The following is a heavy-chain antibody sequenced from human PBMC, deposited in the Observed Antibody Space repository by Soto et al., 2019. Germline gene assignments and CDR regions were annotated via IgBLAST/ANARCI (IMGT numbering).Heavy chain of an antibody. CDR1: GGSVSSGSYY. Sequence: PSETLSLTCTVSGGSVSSGSYYWSWIRQPPGKGLEWIVYIYYSGSTNYNPSLKSRVTISVDTSKNQFSLKLSSVTAVDTAVYYCARDLGYSGNWFDPWGQGTLVTVSS. J-gene: IGHJ5*02. V-gene: IGHV4-61*01. CDR2: IYYSGST. D-gene: IGHD6-13*01. CDR3: ARDLGYSGNWFDP.